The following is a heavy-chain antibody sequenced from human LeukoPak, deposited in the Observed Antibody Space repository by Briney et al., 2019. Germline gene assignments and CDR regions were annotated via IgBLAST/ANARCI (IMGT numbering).Heavy chain of an antibody. CDR2: IYYSGST. CDR3: ASLAGYSYGPYFDY. CDR1: GGSFSGYY. D-gene: IGHD5-18*01. V-gene: IGHV4-34*01. Sequence: SETLSLTCAVYGGSFSGYYWSWIRQPPGKGLEWIGSIYYSGSTYYNPSLKSRVTISVDTSKNQFSLKLSSVTAADTAVYYCASLAGYSYGPYFDYWGQGTLVTVSS. J-gene: IGHJ4*02.